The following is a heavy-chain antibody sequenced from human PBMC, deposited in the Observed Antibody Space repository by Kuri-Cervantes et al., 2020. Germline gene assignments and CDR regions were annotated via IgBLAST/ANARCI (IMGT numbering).Heavy chain of an antibody. CDR3: ARLRGSGYPYIDS. J-gene: IGHJ5*01. Sequence: SETLSLTCTVSGGSISSGSYYWSWIRQPAGKGLEWIGRIYTSGSTNYNPSLKSRVTISVDTSKNQFSLKLSSVTAADTAVYYCARLRGSGYPYIDSWGQGTLVTVSS. CDR2: IYTSGST. CDR1: GGSISSGSYY. D-gene: IGHD3-22*01. V-gene: IGHV4-61*02.